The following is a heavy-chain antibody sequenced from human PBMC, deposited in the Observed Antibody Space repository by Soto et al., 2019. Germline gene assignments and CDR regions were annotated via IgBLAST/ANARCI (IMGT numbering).Heavy chain of an antibody. D-gene: IGHD3-10*01. Sequence: GGSLRLSCAASGFTFDDYAMHWVRQAPGKGLEWVSGISWNSGSIGYADSVKGRFTISRDNAKNSLYLQMNSLRAEDTAFYYCAKDTVSYYYGSGSYYYYYGMDVWGQGTTVTDSS. J-gene: IGHJ6*02. CDR3: AKDTVSYYYGSGSYYYYYGMDV. CDR1: GFTFDDYA. CDR2: ISWNSGSI. V-gene: IGHV3-9*01.